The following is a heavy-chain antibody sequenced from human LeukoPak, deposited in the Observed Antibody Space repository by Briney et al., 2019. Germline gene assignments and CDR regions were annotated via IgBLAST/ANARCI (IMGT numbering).Heavy chain of an antibody. V-gene: IGHV3-43*02. J-gene: IGHJ6*02. CDR1: GLNLDAYA. CDR3: AKDAPLFYHYYGIDV. CDR2: ISGDGTIT. Sequence: GGSLRLSCAASGLNLDAYAMHWVRQAPGKGLECVYLISGDGTITYYADSVKGRFTISRDNSKNSLFLEMNSLRSEDTALYYCAKDAPLFYHYYGIDVWGQGTTVTVSS.